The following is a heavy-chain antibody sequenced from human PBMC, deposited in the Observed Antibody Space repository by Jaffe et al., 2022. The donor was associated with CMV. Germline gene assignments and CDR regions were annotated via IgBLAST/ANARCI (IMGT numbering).Heavy chain of an antibody. D-gene: IGHD6-13*01. CDR2: IKQDGSVQ. CDR3: ATWEGSSWFDY. Sequence: EVQLVESGGGLAQPGGSLRLSCAGSGFTFSNFWMSWVRQTPGKGLEWLANIKQDGSVQDYVDSVKGRFTISRDNAKNSLYLQMNSLRVEDTAVYYCATWEGSSWFDYWGPGTLVTVSS. CDR1: GFTFSNFW. J-gene: IGHJ4*02. V-gene: IGHV3-7*01.